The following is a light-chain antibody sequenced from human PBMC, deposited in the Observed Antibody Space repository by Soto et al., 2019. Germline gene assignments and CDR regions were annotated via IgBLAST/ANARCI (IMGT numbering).Light chain of an antibody. V-gene: IGKV3-11*01. CDR2: DAS. CDR3: QQRNNWPPPT. CDR1: QSVGRH. J-gene: IGKJ4*01. Sequence: EIVLTQSPATLSLSPGERATLSCRASQSVGRHLAWYQQKPGQAPRLLIYDASNRATGVPARFSGSGSGTDFTLSISSLEPADFAVYYCQQRNNWPPPTFGGGTKVEIK.